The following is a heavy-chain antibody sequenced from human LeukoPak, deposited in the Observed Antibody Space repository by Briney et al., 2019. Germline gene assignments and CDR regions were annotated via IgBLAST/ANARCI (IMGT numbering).Heavy chain of an antibody. J-gene: IGHJ4*02. Sequence: ASVKVSCKASGYTFTGYYMHWVRQAPGQGLEWMGWINPNSGGTNYAQKFQGRVTMTRDTSISTAYMELSRLRSDDTAVYYCAREGGGFGSSWPNFDYWGQGTLVTVSS. V-gene: IGHV1-2*02. CDR3: AREGGGFGSSWPNFDY. D-gene: IGHD6-13*01. CDR2: INPNSGGT. CDR1: GYTFTGYY.